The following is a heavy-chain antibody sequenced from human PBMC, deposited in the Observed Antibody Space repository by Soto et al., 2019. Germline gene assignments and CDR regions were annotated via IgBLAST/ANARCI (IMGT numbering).Heavy chain of an antibody. CDR3: ARVNDFVWGSYRPWLEY. CDR1: GYTFTSYY. V-gene: IGHV1-46*01. D-gene: IGHD3-16*02. J-gene: IGHJ4*02. Sequence: ASVKVSCKASGYTFTSYYMHWVRQAPGQGLEWMGIINPSGGSTSYAQKFQGRVTMTRDTSTSTVYMELSSLRSEDTAVYYCARVNDFVWGSYRPWLEYWGQRTLVNGSS. CDR2: INPSGGST.